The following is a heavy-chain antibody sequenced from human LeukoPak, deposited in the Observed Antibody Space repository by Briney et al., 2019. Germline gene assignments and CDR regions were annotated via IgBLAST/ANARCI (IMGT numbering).Heavy chain of an antibody. CDR1: GGIFSSYA. CDR3: ARDFSGYDSDAGVYYYCMDV. J-gene: IGHJ6*02. D-gene: IGHD5-12*01. CDR2: IIPILGIA. V-gene: IGHV1-69*04. Sequence: SVKVSCKASGGIFSSYAISWVRQAPGQGLEWMGRIIPILGIANYAQMFQGRVTITADKSTSTAYMELSSLRSEDTAVYYCARDFSGYDSDAGVYYYCMDVWGQGTTVTVSS.